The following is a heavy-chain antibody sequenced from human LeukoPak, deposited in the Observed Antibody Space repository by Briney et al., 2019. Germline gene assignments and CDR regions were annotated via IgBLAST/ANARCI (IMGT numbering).Heavy chain of an antibody. J-gene: IGHJ6*02. CDR2: ISSSSSYI. CDR3: ARDRGRYYGSGSYYNPYYYGMDV. Sequence: PGGSLRLSCAASGFTFSSYSMIWVRQAPGKGLEWVSSISSSSSYIYYADSVKGRFTISRDNAKNSLYLQMNSLRAEDTAVYYCARDRGRYYGSGSYYNPYYYGMDVWGQGTTVTVSS. V-gene: IGHV3-21*01. CDR1: GFTFSSYS. D-gene: IGHD3-10*01.